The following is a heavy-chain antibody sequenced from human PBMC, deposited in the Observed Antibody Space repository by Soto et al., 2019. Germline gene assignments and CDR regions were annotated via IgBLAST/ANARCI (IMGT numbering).Heavy chain of an antibody. J-gene: IGHJ4*02. D-gene: IGHD3-3*01. V-gene: IGHV1-69*13. CDR2: IIPIFGTA. Sequence: SXSVSFKATSGSXISYPIDLVRQAPGQGLEWMGGIIPIFGTANYAQKFQGRVTINADQSTSTAYTELSSLRSEDTAVYYCATTNNLRYYDFWSGPLDYWGQGTLFTVSS. CDR1: SGSXISYP. CDR3: ATTNNLRYYDFWSGPLDY.